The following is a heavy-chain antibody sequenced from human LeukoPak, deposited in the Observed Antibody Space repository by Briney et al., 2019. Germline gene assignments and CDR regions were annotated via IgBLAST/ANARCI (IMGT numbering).Heavy chain of an antibody. CDR1: GFTFSSYS. J-gene: IGHJ3*02. CDR3: ARESTVADAFDI. Sequence: LRLSCAASGFTFSSYSMNWIRQHPGKGLEWIGYIYYSGSTYYNPSLKSRVTISVDTSKNQFSLKLSSVTAADTAVYYCARESTVADAFDIWGQGTMVTVSS. V-gene: IGHV4-31*02. CDR2: IYYSGST. D-gene: IGHD4-17*01.